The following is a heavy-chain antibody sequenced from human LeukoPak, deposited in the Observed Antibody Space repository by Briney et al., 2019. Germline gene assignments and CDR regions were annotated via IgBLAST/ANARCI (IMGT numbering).Heavy chain of an antibody. D-gene: IGHD3-3*01. CDR1: GFTFSSYA. V-gene: IGHV3-23*01. CDR2: IRGSGGSP. J-gene: IGHJ3*02. CDR3: ARVFRPSLTVFIIRGAFDI. Sequence: GGSLRLSCSASGFTFSSYAMSWVRQAPGKGLEWVSAIRGSGGSPYYADSVEGRFTISRDNSKHTLYLQMNSLRVEDTAVYYCARVFRPSLTVFIIRGAFDIWGQGTMVTVSS.